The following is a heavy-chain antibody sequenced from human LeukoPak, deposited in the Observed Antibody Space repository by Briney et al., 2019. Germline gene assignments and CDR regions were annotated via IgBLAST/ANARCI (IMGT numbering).Heavy chain of an antibody. CDR2: IYYSGST. D-gene: IGHD3-3*01. CDR1: GGSISSSSYY. Sequence: PSETLSLTCTVSGGSISSSSYYWGWIRQPPGKGLEWIGSIYYSGSTYYNPSLKSRVTISVDTSKNQFSLKLSSVTAADTAVYYCASYEGSGDAFDIWGQGTMATVSS. V-gene: IGHV4-39*07. J-gene: IGHJ3*02. CDR3: ASYEGSGDAFDI.